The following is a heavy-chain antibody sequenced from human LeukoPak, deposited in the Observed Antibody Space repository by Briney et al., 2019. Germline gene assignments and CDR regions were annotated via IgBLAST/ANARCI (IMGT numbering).Heavy chain of an antibody. D-gene: IGHD2-2*01. J-gene: IGHJ4*02. CDR2: IYHSGST. V-gene: IGHV4-30-2*01. Sequence: SQTLSLTCAVSGGSISSGGYSWRWIRQPPGTGLEWIGYIYHSGSTYYNPSLKSRVTISVDRSKNQFSLKLSSVTAADTAVYYCARERCSSTSCYSGGSVDYWGQGTLVTVSS. CDR1: GGSISSGGYS. CDR3: ARERCSSTSCYSGGSVDY.